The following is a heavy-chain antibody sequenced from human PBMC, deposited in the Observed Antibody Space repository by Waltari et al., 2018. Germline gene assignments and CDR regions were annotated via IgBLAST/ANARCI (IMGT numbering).Heavy chain of an antibody. CDR3: ARFPSTVVTSLDY. V-gene: IGHV4-34*01. CDR2: INHSGST. CDR1: GGSFSGYY. Sequence: QVQLQQWGAGLLKPSETLSLTCAVYGGSFSGYYWSWFRQPPGKGLEWIGEINHSGSTNYNPSLKSRVTISVDTSKNQFSLKLSSVTAADTAVYYCARFPSTVVTSLDYWGQGTLVTVSS. D-gene: IGHD4-17*01. J-gene: IGHJ4*02.